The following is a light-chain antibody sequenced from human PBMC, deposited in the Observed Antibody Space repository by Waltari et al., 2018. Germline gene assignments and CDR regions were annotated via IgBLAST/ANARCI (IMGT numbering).Light chain of an antibody. CDR3: QQYNSYSET. J-gene: IGKJ2*01. CDR2: KAS. CDR1: QSISSW. V-gene: IGKV1-5*03. Sequence: DIQMTQSPSTLSASVGDRVPITCRASQSISSWLAWYQQKPGKAPTLLIYKASSLESGVPSSFSGSGSGTEFTLTISSLQPDYFATYYCQQYNSYSETFGQGTKLEIK.